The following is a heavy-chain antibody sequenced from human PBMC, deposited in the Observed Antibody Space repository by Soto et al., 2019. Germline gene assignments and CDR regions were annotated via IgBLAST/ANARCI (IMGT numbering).Heavy chain of an antibody. V-gene: IGHV5-51*01. CDR1: GYSFTSYW. J-gene: IGHJ6*02. CDR3: ARGGSYYYYYYGMDV. D-gene: IGHD1-26*01. Sequence: GGSLRLSCKGSGYSFTSYWIGWVRQMPGKGLEWMGIIYPGDSDTRYSPSFQGQVTISADKSISTAYLQWSSLKASDTAMYYCARGGSYYYYYYGMDVWGQGTTVTVSS. CDR2: IYPGDSDT.